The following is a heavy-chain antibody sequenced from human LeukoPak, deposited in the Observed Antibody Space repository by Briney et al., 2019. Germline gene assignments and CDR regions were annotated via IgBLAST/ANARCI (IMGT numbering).Heavy chain of an antibody. CDR2: VSAYNGHT. CDR1: GYIFNSYG. D-gene: IGHD6-6*01. V-gene: IGHV1-18*01. Sequence: GASVKVSCKASGYIFNSYGISWVRQAPGQGLEWMGWVSAYNGHTNYVQKFQGRVTMTTDTSTSTASMELRSLRSDDTAVYYCARETAARLKGPFDYWGQGTLVTVSS. J-gene: IGHJ4*02. CDR3: ARETAARLKGPFDY.